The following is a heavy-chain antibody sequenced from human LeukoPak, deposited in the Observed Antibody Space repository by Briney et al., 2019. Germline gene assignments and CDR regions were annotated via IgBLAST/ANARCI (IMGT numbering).Heavy chain of an antibody. V-gene: IGHV3-21*01. D-gene: IGHD4-17*01. Sequence: GGSLRLSCAASGFTFSSYSMNWVRQAPGKGLEWVSSISSNSSYINYADSVKGRFTISRDNAKNSLYLQMNSLRAEDTAVYYCARSRDYCELTIDYWGQGTLVTVPS. CDR3: ARSRDYCELTIDY. CDR2: ISSNSSYI. J-gene: IGHJ4*02. CDR1: GFTFSSYS.